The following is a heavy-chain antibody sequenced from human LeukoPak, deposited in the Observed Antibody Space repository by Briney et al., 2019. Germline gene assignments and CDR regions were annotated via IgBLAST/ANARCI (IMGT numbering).Heavy chain of an antibody. V-gene: IGHV3-23*01. CDR2: ITADGANT. Sequence: PGGSLRLSCAASGFTFTTYAINWVRQVPGKGLEWVPSITADGANTYLADSVRGRFTISRDNSKNTVYLQMNSLRAEDTAVYYCAKATLGSCGGVRCYPFDYWGQGTLVTVSS. J-gene: IGHJ4*02. CDR3: AKATLGSCGGVRCYPFDY. CDR1: GFTFTTYA. D-gene: IGHD2-15*01.